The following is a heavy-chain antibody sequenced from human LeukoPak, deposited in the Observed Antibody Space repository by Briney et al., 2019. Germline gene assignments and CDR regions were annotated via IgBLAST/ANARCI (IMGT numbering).Heavy chain of an antibody. CDR3: ARVTKRPRGHFDY. CDR1: GGSISSGGYY. Sequence: SETLSLTCTVSGGSISSGGYYWSWIRQHPGKGLEWIGYIYYSGSTYYNPSLKSRVTIPVDTSKNQFSLKLSSVTAADTAVYYCARVTKRPRGHFDYWGQGTLVTVSS. CDR2: IYYSGST. V-gene: IGHV4-31*03. J-gene: IGHJ4*02.